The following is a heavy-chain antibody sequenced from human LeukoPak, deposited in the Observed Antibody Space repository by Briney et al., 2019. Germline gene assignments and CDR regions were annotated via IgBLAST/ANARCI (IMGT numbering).Heavy chain of an antibody. Sequence: SETLSLTCTVSGGSVSSSRHYWGWIRQPPGKGLEWIGEINHSGSTNYDPSLKSRVTISVDTSKNQFSLKLSSVTAADTAVYYCARGCLPTGDWFDPWGQGTLVTVSS. D-gene: IGHD3-10*01. CDR2: INHSGST. J-gene: IGHJ5*02. CDR1: GGSVSSSRHY. CDR3: ARGCLPTGDWFDP. V-gene: IGHV4-39*07.